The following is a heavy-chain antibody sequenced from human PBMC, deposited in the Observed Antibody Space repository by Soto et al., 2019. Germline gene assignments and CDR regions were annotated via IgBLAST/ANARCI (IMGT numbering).Heavy chain of an antibody. V-gene: IGHV3-11*01. CDR3: ASAPRRWSGSYYYYYMDV. CDR1: GFTFSDYY. CDR2: ISSSGSTI. J-gene: IGHJ6*03. D-gene: IGHD3-3*01. Sequence: PGGSLRLSCVASGFTFSDYYMSWIRQAPGKGLEWVSYISSSGSTIYYADSVKGRFTISRDNAKNSLYLQMNSLRAEDTAVYYCASAPRRWSGSYYYYYMDVWGKGTTVTVSS.